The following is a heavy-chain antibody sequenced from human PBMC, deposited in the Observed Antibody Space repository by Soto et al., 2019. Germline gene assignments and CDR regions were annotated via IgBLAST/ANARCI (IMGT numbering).Heavy chain of an antibody. CDR2: IFSSGTT. CDR3: ARFPSPFDFYYAMDV. D-gene: IGHD3-16*01. J-gene: IGHJ6*02. Sequence: PSETLSLTCTVSGDSIGSGNKYWSWIRQAPGKGLEWIGYIFSSGTTYYNPSLKSRLTMSLDTSQNQFSRKLNSVTAADTAVYFCARFPSPFDFYYAMDVWGQGTTVTVSS. CDR1: GDSIGSGNKY. V-gene: IGHV4-30-4*02.